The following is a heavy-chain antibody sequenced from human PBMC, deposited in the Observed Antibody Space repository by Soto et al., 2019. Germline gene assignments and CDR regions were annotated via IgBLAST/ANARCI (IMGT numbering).Heavy chain of an antibody. J-gene: IGHJ5*01. V-gene: IGHV1-8*01. CDR3: ARAYGAGSFDF. D-gene: IGHD3-10*01. Sequence: QVQLVQCGAEVKKPGASVKVSCTASGYTFRSYDIHWVRQATGQGLEWMGWVNPNTGNTGYAQRFQGRVTMTRDISKSTAYMELSRLTSADTTIYYCARAYGAGSFDFWGPGTLVSVSP. CDR2: VNPNTGNT. CDR1: GYTFRSYD.